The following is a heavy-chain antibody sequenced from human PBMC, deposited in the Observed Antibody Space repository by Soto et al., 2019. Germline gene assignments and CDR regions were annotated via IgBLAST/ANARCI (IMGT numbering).Heavy chain of an antibody. Sequence: QVQLVQSGAEVKKPGSSVKVSCRASGGTFTSYGISWVRQAPGQGLEWMGGILPLAKTVKYAQKFQGRVTITADESTRTMYMELSSLRSEDTALYYCAPSETGAWGQGTLITVSS. CDR3: APSETGA. CDR2: ILPLAKTV. J-gene: IGHJ5*02. CDR1: GGTFTSYG. V-gene: IGHV1-69*12. D-gene: IGHD7-27*01.